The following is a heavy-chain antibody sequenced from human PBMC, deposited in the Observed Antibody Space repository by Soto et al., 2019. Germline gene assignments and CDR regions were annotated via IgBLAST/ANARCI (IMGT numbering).Heavy chain of an antibody. J-gene: IGHJ3*02. CDR2: IWYDGSNK. Sequence: GGSLRLSCAASGFTFSSYGMHWVRQAPGKGLEWVAVIWYDGSNKYYADSVKGRFTISRDNSKNTLYLQMNSLRAEDTAVYYCASMLSSGWDNDAFDIWGQGTMVTVSS. D-gene: IGHD6-19*01. CDR3: ASMLSSGWDNDAFDI. V-gene: IGHV3-33*01. CDR1: GFTFSSYG.